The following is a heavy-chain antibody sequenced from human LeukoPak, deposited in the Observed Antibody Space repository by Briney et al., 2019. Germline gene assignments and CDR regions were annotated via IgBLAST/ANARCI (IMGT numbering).Heavy chain of an antibody. CDR1: GFTFSIYA. CDR3: ARDDYGDSGPLF. J-gene: IGHJ4*02. V-gene: IGHV3-23*01. Sequence: GGSLRLSCAASGFTFSIYAMSWVRQAPGKGLEWVSSISGTSGNTYYADSVKGRFAISRDNSKDTLYLQMNSLRAEDTAIYYCARDDYGDSGPLFWGQGALVTVSS. CDR2: ISGTSGNT. D-gene: IGHD4-17*01.